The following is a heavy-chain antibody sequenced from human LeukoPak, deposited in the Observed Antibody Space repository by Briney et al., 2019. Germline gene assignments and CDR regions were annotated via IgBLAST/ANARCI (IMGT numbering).Heavy chain of an antibody. Sequence: PGRSLRLSCAAPGFTFSSYAMHWVRQAPGRGLEWVAVISYDGSNKYYADSVKGRFTISRDNSKNTLYLQMNSLRAEDTAVYYCARDSPLGIVGATAIDYWGQGTLVTVSS. CDR2: ISYDGSNK. D-gene: IGHD1-26*01. J-gene: IGHJ4*02. CDR3: ARDSPLGIVGATAIDY. V-gene: IGHV3-30-3*01. CDR1: GFTFSSYA.